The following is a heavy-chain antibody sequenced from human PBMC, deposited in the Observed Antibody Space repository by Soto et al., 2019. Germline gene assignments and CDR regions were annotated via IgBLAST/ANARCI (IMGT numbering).Heavy chain of an antibody. V-gene: IGHV1-24*01. D-gene: IGHD3-10*01. CDR3: ATVDMDRGVMRFVWFDP. CDR2: FDPEDGET. Sequence: ASVKVSCKVSGYTLTELSMHWVRQAPGKGLEWMGGFDPEDGETIYAQKFQGRVTMTEDTSTDTAYMELSSLRSEDTAVYYCATVDMDRGVMRFVWFDPWGQGTLVTVSS. CDR1: GYTLTELS. J-gene: IGHJ5*02.